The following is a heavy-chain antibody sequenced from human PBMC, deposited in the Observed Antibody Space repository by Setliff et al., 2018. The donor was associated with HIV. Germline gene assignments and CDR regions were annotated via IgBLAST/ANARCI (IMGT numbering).Heavy chain of an antibody. CDR3: ARLRQWLAFFDS. V-gene: IGHV4-4*09. CDR1: GASINSYY. CDR2: IFATGDT. Sequence: SETLSLTCTVSGASINSYYWNWIRQPPGKGLEWIGFIFATGDTKYNPSLQSRVSMSIDTSQNQFSLKLTSVTAADTAVYYCARLRQWLAFFDSWGQGTLVTVSS. D-gene: IGHD6-19*01. J-gene: IGHJ4*02.